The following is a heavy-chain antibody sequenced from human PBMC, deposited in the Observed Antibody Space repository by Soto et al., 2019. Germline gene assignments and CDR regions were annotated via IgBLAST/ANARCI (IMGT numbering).Heavy chain of an antibody. CDR3: ARVNYRIAPMGGSSNSRIHGFDY. CDR1: GGSFSGYY. V-gene: IGHV4-34*01. CDR2: INHSGST. Sequence: SETLSLTCAVYGGSFSGYYWSWIRQPPGKGLEWIREINHSGSTNYNPSLKSQFTISVDTSKNQFSLKLSSVTAADTAVYYCARVNYRIAPMGGSSNSRIHGFDYWGQGTLVTVSS. D-gene: IGHD3-16*02. J-gene: IGHJ4*02.